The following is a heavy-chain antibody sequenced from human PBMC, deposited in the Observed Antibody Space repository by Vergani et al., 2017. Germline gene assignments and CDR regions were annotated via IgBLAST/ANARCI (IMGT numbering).Heavy chain of an antibody. CDR2: INDIGTT. J-gene: IGHJ4*02. V-gene: IGHV4-34*01. Sequence: QVQLQQWGAGLLKPSETLSLTCGVHGGSFSVYYWSWIRQSPGKGLEWIGAINDIGTTNYNPSLRSRVTISVDTSKSQCSLRLNSVTAADTAVYFCARFRGPDIVGTAFDHWAQGTLVTVSS. CDR3: ARFRGPDIVGTAFDH. CDR1: GGSFSVYY. D-gene: IGHD5-12*01.